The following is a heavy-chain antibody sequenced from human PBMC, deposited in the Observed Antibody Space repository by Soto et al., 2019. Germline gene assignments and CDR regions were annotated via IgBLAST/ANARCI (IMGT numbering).Heavy chain of an antibody. CDR2: IWYDGSNK. CDR3: ARALTYYYDSSGFAFDI. J-gene: IGHJ3*02. CDR1: GFTFSSYG. Sequence: GGSLRLSCAASGFTFSSYGMHWVRQAPGKGLEWVAVIWYDGSNKYYADSVKGRFTISRDNSKNTLYLQMNSLRAEDTAVYYCARALTYYYDSSGFAFDIWGQGTMVTVSS. V-gene: IGHV3-33*01. D-gene: IGHD3-22*01.